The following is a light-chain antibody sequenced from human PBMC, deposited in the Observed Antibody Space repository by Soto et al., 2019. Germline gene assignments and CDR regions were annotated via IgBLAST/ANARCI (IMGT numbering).Light chain of an antibody. J-gene: IGKJ1*01. CDR1: QSISTW. V-gene: IGKV1-5*01. Sequence: DIQMTQSPSTLSASVGDRVTITCRASQSISTWLAWYQQKPGKAPKLLIYDAPSLESGVPSRFSGSGSETKFTLTITSLQPCDFATDYCQQYKSYSRAFGQGTKV. CDR2: DAP. CDR3: QQYKSYSRA.